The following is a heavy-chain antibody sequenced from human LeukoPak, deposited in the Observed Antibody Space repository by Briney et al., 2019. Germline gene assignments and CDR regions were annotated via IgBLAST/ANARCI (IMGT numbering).Heavy chain of an antibody. CDR2: ISGSGGTT. CDR3: ANPGVVIQVILVGFHKEAHYFDS. Sequence: PGGSLRFSCAVSGITLSNYGMSWVRQAPGKGLEWVAGISGSGGTTNYADSVKGRFTISRDNPKNTLFRHMNSLRADDTAVYVCANPGVVIQVILVGFHKEAHYFDSWGQGALVTVSS. J-gene: IGHJ4*02. D-gene: IGHD3-22*01. CDR1: GITLSNYG. V-gene: IGHV3-23*01.